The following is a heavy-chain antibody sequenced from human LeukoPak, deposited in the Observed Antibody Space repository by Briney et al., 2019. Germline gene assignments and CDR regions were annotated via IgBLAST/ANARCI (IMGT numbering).Heavy chain of an antibody. CDR1: GFTFSSYN. CDR2: ISYSSRAR. V-gene: IGHV3-48*01. CDR3: ARAYCSSTSCFG. D-gene: IGHD2-2*01. J-gene: IGHJ4*02. Sequence: PGGSLRLSCAAPGFTFSSYNMNWVRQAPGKGLEWVSSISYSSRARYYADSVKGRFTISRDNFKDSLYLQMDSLRAEDTAVYYCARAYCSSTSCFGWGQGTLVTVSS.